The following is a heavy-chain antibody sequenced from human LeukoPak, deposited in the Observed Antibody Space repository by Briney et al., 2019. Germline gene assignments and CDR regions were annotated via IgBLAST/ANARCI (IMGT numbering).Heavy chain of an antibody. Sequence: PGGSLRLSCAASGFTFSAHWMHWVRQVPGKGLVWVSHITNDGTTTTYADPVKGRFTISRDNAKSTLYLQMNSLRAEDSAVYYCVRDAPNSRFDPWGQGTLVTVSS. CDR2: ITNDGTTT. V-gene: IGHV3-74*01. D-gene: IGHD2/OR15-2a*01. CDR3: VRDAPNSRFDP. J-gene: IGHJ5*02. CDR1: GFTFSAHW.